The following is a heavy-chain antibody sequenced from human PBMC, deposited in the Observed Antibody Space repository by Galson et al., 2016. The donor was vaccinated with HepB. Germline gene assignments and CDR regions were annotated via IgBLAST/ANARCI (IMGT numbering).Heavy chain of an antibody. Sequence: SVKVSCKASGYTFTSYAISWVRQAPAQALECLGRIDTSNGNTNYPQKFQDRVTLTTDTSTSTTYMELRSLISDATAVYYCARHYSSPWPAGLSFDSWGPGTRVTVSS. V-gene: IGHV1-18*01. D-gene: IGHD6-6*01. CDR2: IDTSNGNT. J-gene: IGHJ4*02. CDR3: ARHYSSPWPAGLSFDS. CDR1: GYTFTSYA.